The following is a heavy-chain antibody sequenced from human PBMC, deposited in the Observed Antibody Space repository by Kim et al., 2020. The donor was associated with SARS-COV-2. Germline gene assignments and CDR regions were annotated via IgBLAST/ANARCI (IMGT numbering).Heavy chain of an antibody. J-gene: IGHJ6*02. Sequence: SETLSLTCAVYGGSFSGYYWSWIRQPPGKGLEWIGEINHSGSTNYNPSLKSRVTISVDTSKNQFSLKLSSVTAADTAVYYCARVVPYQLLYYYYGMDVWGQGTTVTVSS. CDR3: ARVVPYQLLYYYYGMDV. V-gene: IGHV4-34*01. CDR2: INHSGST. CDR1: GGSFSGYY. D-gene: IGHD2-2*01.